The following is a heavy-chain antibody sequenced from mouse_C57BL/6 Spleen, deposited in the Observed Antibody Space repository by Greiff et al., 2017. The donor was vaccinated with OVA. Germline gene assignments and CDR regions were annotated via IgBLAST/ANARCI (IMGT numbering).Heavy chain of an antibody. J-gene: IGHJ4*01. CDR1: GFTFSSYA. CDR3: ARELGSYAMDY. Sequence: EVKVVESGGGLVKPGGSLKLSCAASGFTFSSYAMSWVRQTPEKRLEWVATISDGGSYTYYPDNVKGRFTISRDNAKNNLYLQMSHLKSEDTAMYYCARELGSYAMDYWGQGTSVTVSS. CDR2: ISDGGSYT. D-gene: IGHD2-2*01. V-gene: IGHV5-4*01.